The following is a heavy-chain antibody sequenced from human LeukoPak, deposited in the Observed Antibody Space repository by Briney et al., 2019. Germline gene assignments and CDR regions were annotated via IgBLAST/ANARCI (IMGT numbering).Heavy chain of an antibody. J-gene: IGHJ6*03. CDR3: ARDSTYSSSWRYYYYMDV. V-gene: IGHV1-18*01. D-gene: IGHD6-13*01. Sequence: ASVKVSCKASGYTFTSYGISWVRQAPGQGLEWMGWISAYNGNTNYAQKLQGRVTMTTDTSTSTAYMELRSLRSDDTAVYYCARDSTYSSSWRYYYYMDVWGKGTTVTVSS. CDR2: ISAYNGNT. CDR1: GYTFTSYG.